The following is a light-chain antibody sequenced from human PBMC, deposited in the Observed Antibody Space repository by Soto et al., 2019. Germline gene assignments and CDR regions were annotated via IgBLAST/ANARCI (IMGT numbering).Light chain of an antibody. J-gene: IGLJ2*01. V-gene: IGLV2-14*01. CDR1: SSDVGGYNY. CDR3: SSYTSSSTYEV. Sequence: QSALTQPASVSGSPGQSITISCTGTSSDVGGYNYVSWYQQHPGKAPKLMIYDVSNRPSGVSNRFSGSKSGNMASLTISGLQAEDEADYYCSSYTSSSTYEVFGGGTKLTVL. CDR2: DVS.